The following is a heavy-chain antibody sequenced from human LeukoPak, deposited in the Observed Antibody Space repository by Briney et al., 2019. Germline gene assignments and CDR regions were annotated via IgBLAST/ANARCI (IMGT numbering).Heavy chain of an antibody. D-gene: IGHD3-3*01. V-gene: IGHV3-21*01. CDR2: ISSSSTYI. CDR3: ARGVVFEDY. Sequence: GGSLRLSCAASGFTFSTSNMNWVRQAPGKGLEWVSSISSSSTYIYYADSVKGRFTISRDNAKNSLYLQMNSLRAEDTAVYYCARGVVFEDYWGQGTLVTVSS. CDR1: GFTFSTSN. J-gene: IGHJ4*02.